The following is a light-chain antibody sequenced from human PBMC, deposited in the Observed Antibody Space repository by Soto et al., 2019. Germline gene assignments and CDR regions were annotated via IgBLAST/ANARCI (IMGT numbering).Light chain of an antibody. V-gene: IGLV8-61*01. CDR3: VLYMGSVPV. CDR2: RTN. Sequence: QTVVTQEPSFSVSPGGTVTLTCGLSSGSVSTNYYPSWYQQTLGQAPRTLIYRTNTRSSGVPDRFSGSILGNKAALTITGAQADDESDYYCVLYMGSVPVFGGGTKLTVL. CDR1: SGSVSTNYY. J-gene: IGLJ2*01.